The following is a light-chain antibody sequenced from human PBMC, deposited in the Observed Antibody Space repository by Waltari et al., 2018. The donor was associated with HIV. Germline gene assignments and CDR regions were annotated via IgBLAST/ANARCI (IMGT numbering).Light chain of an antibody. CDR2: DLN. J-gene: IGLJ1*01. Sequence: QPPLTQSRSVSGSPGQSITISCTGTSNDVGAYNYVSWYQQNPGRAPKLLIFDLNRRPSWVPDRFSCSTSGDTASLTISVLQAEEEADSYCCSSAGRYTVVFGAGTTVTVL. CDR3: CSSAGRYTVV. CDR1: SNDVGAYNY. V-gene: IGLV2-11*01.